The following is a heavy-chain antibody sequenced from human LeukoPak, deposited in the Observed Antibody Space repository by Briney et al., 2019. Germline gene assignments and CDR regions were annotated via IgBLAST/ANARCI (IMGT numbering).Heavy chain of an antibody. J-gene: IGHJ6*02. V-gene: IGHV5-51*01. CDR1: GYSFTSYW. CDR3: ARLHYDFWSGYYYYYYGMDV. D-gene: IGHD3-3*01. Sequence: GESLKISCKGSGYSFTSYWIGWVRQMPGKGLEWMGIIYPGDSDTRYSPSFQGQVTISADKSISTAYLQWSSLKASDTAMYYCARLHYDFWSGYYYYYYGMDVWGQGTTVTVSS. CDR2: IYPGDSDT.